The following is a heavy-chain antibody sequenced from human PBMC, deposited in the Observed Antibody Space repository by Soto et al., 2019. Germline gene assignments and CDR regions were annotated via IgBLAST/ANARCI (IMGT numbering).Heavy chain of an antibody. CDR3: ARVSKTYYYDSSGSQGTDY. D-gene: IGHD3-22*01. V-gene: IGHV3-74*01. Sequence: GGSLRLSCAASGFTFSSYWMHWVRQAPGKGLVWVSRINSDGSSTSYADSVKGRFTISRDNAKNTLYLQMNSLRAEDTAVYYCARVSKTYYYDSSGSQGTDYWGQGTLVTVSS. CDR2: INSDGSST. CDR1: GFTFSSYW. J-gene: IGHJ4*02.